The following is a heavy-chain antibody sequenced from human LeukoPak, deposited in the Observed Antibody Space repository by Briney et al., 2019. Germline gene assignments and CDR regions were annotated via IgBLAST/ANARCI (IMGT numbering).Heavy chain of an antibody. D-gene: IGHD3-10*01. CDR2: ISGSGGST. V-gene: IGHV3-23*01. Sequence: PGGSLRLSCAASGFTFSSYGMSWVRQAPGKGLEWVSAISGSGGSTYYADSVKGRFTISRDNSKNTLYLQMNSLRAEDTAVYYCAKDSFGELLSYYYMDVWGKGTTVTISS. CDR1: GFTFSSYG. CDR3: AKDSFGELLSYYYMDV. J-gene: IGHJ6*03.